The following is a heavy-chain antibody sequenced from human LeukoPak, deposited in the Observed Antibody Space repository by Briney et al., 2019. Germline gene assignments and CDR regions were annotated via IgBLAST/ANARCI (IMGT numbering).Heavy chain of an antibody. D-gene: IGHD3-22*01. J-gene: IGHJ6*03. Sequence: SETLPLTCAVYGGSFSGYYWSWIRQPPGKGLEWIGEINHSGSTNYNPSLKSRVTISVDTSKNQFSLKLSSVTAADTAVYYCARGGGRVVVIGYYYMDVWGKGTTVTLSS. CDR2: INHSGST. CDR1: GGSFSGYY. V-gene: IGHV4-34*01. CDR3: ARGGGRVVVIGYYYMDV.